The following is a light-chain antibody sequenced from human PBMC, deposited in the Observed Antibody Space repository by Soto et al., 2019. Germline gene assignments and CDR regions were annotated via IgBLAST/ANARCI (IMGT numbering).Light chain of an antibody. CDR2: GAS. CDR1: QSVSSSY. J-gene: IGKJ1*01. V-gene: IGKV3-20*01. CDR3: QQYGSSPPT. Sequence: EIVLTQSPGTLSLSPGERATLSCRATQSVSSSYLAWYQQKPGQAPRLLIYGASSRATGIPDRFSGSVSGTDFTLTISRLEPEDFAVYYCQQYGSSPPTFGQGTKVDIK.